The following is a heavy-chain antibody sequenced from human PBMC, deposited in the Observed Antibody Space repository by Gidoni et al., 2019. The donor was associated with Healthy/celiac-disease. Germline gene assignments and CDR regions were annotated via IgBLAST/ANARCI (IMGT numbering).Heavy chain of an antibody. J-gene: IGHJ4*02. CDR2: IIPIFGTA. V-gene: IGHV1-69*06. CDR3: ARDHLELQWDYFDY. CDR1: GGTFSSYA. Sequence: QVQLVQSGAEVKKPGSSVKVSCKASGGTFSSYAISWVRQAPGQGLEWMGGIIPIFGTANYAQKFKGRVTITADKSTSTAYMELSSMRSEGTAVYYCARDHLELQWDYFDYWGQGTLVTVSS. D-gene: IGHD1-7*01.